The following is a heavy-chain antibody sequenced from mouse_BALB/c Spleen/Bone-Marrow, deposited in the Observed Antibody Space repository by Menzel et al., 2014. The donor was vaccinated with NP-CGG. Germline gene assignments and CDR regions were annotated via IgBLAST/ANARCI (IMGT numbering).Heavy chain of an antibody. V-gene: IGHV14-3*02. Sequence: EVKLVESGAELVKPGASVKLSCTASGSNIKDTYMHWVKQRPEQGLEWIGRINPANGNTKYDPKFQGKATITADTSSNTAYLQLSSLTSEDTAVYYCASYYYGSSTFAYWGQGTLVTVSA. CDR2: INPANGNT. J-gene: IGHJ3*01. CDR1: GSNIKDTY. CDR3: ASYYYGSSTFAY. D-gene: IGHD1-1*01.